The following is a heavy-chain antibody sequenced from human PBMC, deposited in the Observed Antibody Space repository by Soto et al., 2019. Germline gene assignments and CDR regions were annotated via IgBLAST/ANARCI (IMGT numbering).Heavy chain of an antibody. CDR2: ISSSGSTI. V-gene: IGHV3-11*01. CDR1: GFTFSDYY. J-gene: IGHJ1*01. CDR3: ARAPVVVVAATYFQH. Sequence: VGSLRLSCAASGFTFSDYYMSWIRQAPGKGLEWVSYISSSGSTIYYADSVKGRFTISRDNAKNSLYLQMNSLRAEDTAVYYCARAPVVVVAATYFQHWGQGTLVTVSS. D-gene: IGHD2-15*01.